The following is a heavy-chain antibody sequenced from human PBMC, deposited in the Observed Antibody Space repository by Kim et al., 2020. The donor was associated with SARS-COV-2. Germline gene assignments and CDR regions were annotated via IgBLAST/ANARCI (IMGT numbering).Heavy chain of an antibody. CDR3: ARRPDCSGQTCYGMDV. J-gene: IGHJ6*02. CDR2: IGTRSIYI. CDR1: GFTFSSYT. D-gene: IGHD2-15*01. Sequence: GGSLRLSCAASGFTFSSYTMNWVRQAPGKGLEWVSNIGTRSIYIHYADSVMGRFTISRDNTKDSLFLQMNSLRAEDTAVYYCARRPDCSGQTCYGMDVWGQGTTVIVSS. V-gene: IGHV3-21*05.